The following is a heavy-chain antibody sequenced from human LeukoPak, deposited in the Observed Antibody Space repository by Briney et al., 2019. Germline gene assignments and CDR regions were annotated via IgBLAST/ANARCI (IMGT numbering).Heavy chain of an antibody. CDR1: GYTFTSYG. V-gene: IGHV1-18*01. CDR3: AREGRVGATFDAFDI. CDR2: ISAYNGNT. D-gene: IGHD1-26*01. Sequence: EASVKVSCKASGYTFTSYGIGWVRQAPGQGLEWMGWISAYNGNTNYAQKLQGRVTMTTDTSASTAYMELRSLRSDDTAVYYCAREGRVGATFDAFDIWAKGQWSPSLQ. J-gene: IGHJ3*02.